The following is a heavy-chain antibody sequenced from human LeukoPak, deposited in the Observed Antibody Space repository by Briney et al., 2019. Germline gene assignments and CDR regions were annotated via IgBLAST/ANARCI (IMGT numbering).Heavy chain of an antibody. D-gene: IGHD3-22*01. V-gene: IGHV3-23*01. Sequence: GGSLRLSCAASGFTFSSYAMSWVRQAPGKGLEWVSGISGSGDNTYYADSVKRRFTISRDNSKNTLYVQVNSLGTEDTAAYYCAKGSYYDSSGSFYFDYWGQGTLVTVSS. CDR2: ISGSGDNT. J-gene: IGHJ4*02. CDR1: GFTFSSYA. CDR3: AKGSYYDSSGSFYFDY.